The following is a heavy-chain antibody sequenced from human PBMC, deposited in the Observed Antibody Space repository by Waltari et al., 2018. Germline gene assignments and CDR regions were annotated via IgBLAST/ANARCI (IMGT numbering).Heavy chain of an antibody. V-gene: IGHV3-13*01. J-gene: IGHJ6*02. CDR2: MSSTGDT. CDR1: GFTFSSND. D-gene: IGHD2-15*01. CDR3: ATISSVAIH. Sequence: EVQLVESGGGLVQPGGSLRLSCAASGFTFSSNDMHWVRQATGKGLEWVYAMSSTGDTYYAASGRGRFTISRENAQRSGYLQMNSLRAGDTALYYCATISSVAIHWGQGTTVTVSS.